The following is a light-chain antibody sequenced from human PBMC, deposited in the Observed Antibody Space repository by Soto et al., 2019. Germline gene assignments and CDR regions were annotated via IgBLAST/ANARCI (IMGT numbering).Light chain of an antibody. J-gene: IGLJ2*01. CDR2: YDD. CDR3: SAWDDSLNGVV. CDR1: SSNIGNNA. V-gene: IGLV1-36*01. Sequence: QSVLTQPPSVSEAPRQRVTISCSGSSSNIGNNAVNWYQQLPGKAPKLLIYYDDLLPSGVSDRFSGSKSGTSASLAISGLQSEDEAEYYCSAWDDSLNGVVLGGGTQLTVL.